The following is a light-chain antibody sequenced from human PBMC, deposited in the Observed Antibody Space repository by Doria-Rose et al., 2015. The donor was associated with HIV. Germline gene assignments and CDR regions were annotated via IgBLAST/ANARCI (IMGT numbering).Light chain of an antibody. Sequence: FTQSPGTLSLSPGERATLSCRASQSFSSTYLAWYQQKPGQAPSLLIYDGSTRATGIPDRFSASGSGTDFTLTINRLEPEDFALYYCHQYGTSWTFGQGTKAEI. J-gene: IGKJ1*01. V-gene: IGKV3-20*01. CDR2: DGS. CDR3: HQYGTSWT. CDR1: QSFSSTY.